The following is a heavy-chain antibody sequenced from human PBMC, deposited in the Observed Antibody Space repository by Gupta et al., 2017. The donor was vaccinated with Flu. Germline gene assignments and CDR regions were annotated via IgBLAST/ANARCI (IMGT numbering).Heavy chain of an antibody. J-gene: IGHJ4*02. CDR3: ARYSGDREPFDY. Sequence: EVQVVESGGGLVKPGGSLRLSCAASGFTFSTYSMSWVRQAPGKGLEWVSSISSSSSYIYYADSMKGRFTISRDNAKNSVFLQMNSLRAEDTAMYYCARYSGDREPFDYWGQGTLVTVSS. CDR1: GFTFSTYS. D-gene: IGHD4-17*01. CDR2: ISSSSSYI. V-gene: IGHV3-21*06.